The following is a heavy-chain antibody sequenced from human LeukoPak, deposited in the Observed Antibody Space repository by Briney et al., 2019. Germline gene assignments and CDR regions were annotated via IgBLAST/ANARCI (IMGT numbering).Heavy chain of an antibody. D-gene: IGHD3-10*01. CDR3: ARDHARYYGSGSSYYFDY. Sequence: APVKVSCKASGYTFTSYYMHWVRQAPGQGLEWMGIINPSGGSTSYAQKFQGRVTMTRDMSTSTVYMELSSLRSEDTAVYYCARDHARYYGSGSSYYFDYWGQGTLVTVSS. V-gene: IGHV1-46*01. CDR1: GYTFTSYY. J-gene: IGHJ4*02. CDR2: INPSGGST.